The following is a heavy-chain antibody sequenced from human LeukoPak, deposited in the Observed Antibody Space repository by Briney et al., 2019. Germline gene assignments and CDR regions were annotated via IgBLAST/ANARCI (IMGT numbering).Heavy chain of an antibody. Sequence: PSETLSLTCAVYGGSFSGYYWSWIRQPPGKGLEWIGEINHSGSTNYNPSLKSRVTISVDTSKNQFSLKLSSVTAADTAVYYCARSRWLQYHDYWGQGTLVTVPS. CDR2: INHSGST. V-gene: IGHV4-34*01. CDR3: ARSRWLQYHDY. J-gene: IGHJ4*02. D-gene: IGHD5-24*01. CDR1: GGSFSGYY.